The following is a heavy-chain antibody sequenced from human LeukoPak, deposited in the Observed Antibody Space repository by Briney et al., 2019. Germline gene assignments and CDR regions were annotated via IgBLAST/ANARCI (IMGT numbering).Heavy chain of an antibody. Sequence: PGGSLRLSCAASGFTFSSYAMHWVRQAPGKGLEWVAVISYDGSNKYYADSVKGRFTISRDNSKNTLYLQMNSPRAEDTAVYYCARGKGVYYFDYWGQGTLVTVSS. CDR2: ISYDGSNK. CDR3: ARGKGVYYFDY. CDR1: GFTFSSYA. D-gene: IGHD4-23*01. J-gene: IGHJ4*02. V-gene: IGHV3-30-3*01.